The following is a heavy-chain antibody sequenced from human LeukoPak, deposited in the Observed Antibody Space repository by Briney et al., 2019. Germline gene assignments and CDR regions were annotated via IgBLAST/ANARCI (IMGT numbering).Heavy chain of an antibody. CDR3: AKDHSSSSPSFDY. D-gene: IGHD6-6*01. Sequence: PGGSLRLSCAASGFTFSSYAMSWVRQAPGKGPEWVSTLSGGGGNTYYADSVKGRFAISRDNSKNTLYLQMNSLRAEDTAVYYCAKDHSSSSPSFDYWGQGTLVTVSS. CDR1: GFTFSSYA. J-gene: IGHJ4*02. CDR2: LSGGGGNT. V-gene: IGHV3-23*01.